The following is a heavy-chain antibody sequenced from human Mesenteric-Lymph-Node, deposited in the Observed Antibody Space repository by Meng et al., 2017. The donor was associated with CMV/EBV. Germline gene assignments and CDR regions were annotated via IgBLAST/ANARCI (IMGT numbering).Heavy chain of an antibody. D-gene: IGHD6-13*01. CDR1: GFNFDDNA. V-gene: IGHV3-9*01. CDR3: AKRAAAGIDY. Sequence: SLKISCAASGFNFDDNAMHWVRQAPGKGLEWVSGISWNGGNKAYADSVKGRFTISRDNSKNTLYLQMNSLRAEDTAVYYCAKRAAAGIDYWGQGTLVTVSS. J-gene: IGHJ4*02. CDR2: ISWNGGNK.